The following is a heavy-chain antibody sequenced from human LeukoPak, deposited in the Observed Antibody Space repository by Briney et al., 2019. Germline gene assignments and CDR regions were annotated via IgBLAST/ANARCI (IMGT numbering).Heavy chain of an antibody. CDR1: GGSIRSSYYY. V-gene: IGHV4-39*07. Sequence: SETLSLTCTVSGGSIRSSYYYWGWIRQPPGKGLEWIGSIYDSGSTYYNPSLKSRVTISVDTSKSQFSLKLTSVTAADTAVYYCARVGYCSTTRCLRPFDYWGQGTLVTVSS. CDR3: ARVGYCSTTRCLRPFDY. D-gene: IGHD2-2*01. J-gene: IGHJ4*02. CDR2: IYDSGST.